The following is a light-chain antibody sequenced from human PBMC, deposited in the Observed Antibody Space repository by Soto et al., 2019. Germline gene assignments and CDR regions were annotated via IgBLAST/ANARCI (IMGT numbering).Light chain of an antibody. J-gene: IGLJ3*02. CDR1: SSDVGSYNL. V-gene: IGLV2-23*02. CDR2: EVS. CDR3: QSYDSTSWV. Sequence: QSALTQPASVSGSPGQSITISCTGTSSDVGSYNLVSWYQQHPGKAPKLMIYEVSERPSGVSNRFSGSKSGNTASLTISGLQAEDEADYYCQSYDSTSWVFGGGTKLTVL.